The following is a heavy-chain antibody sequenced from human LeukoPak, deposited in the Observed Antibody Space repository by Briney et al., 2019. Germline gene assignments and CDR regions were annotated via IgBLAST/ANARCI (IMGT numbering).Heavy chain of an antibody. J-gene: IGHJ5*02. CDR1: GGSLIGYY. V-gene: IGHV4-34*01. CDR3: AKNGQSGFSFDP. CDR2: GGNSGGT. D-gene: IGHD1-26*01. Sequence: SETLSLTCAVYGGSLIGYYWSWIRQPPGKGLEWIGEGGNSGGTKFNPSLKSRVTISADTSKNQFSLKLSSVTAADTAVYYCAKNGQSGFSFDPWGQGTLVTVSS.